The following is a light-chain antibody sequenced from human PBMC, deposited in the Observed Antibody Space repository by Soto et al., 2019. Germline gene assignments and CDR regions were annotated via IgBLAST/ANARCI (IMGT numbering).Light chain of an antibody. V-gene: IGKV3-20*01. CDR1: QSVSSSY. CDR2: GAS. CDR3: QHYGSSLFT. J-gene: IGKJ3*01. Sequence: EIVLTQSPGTLSLSPGERATLSCRASQSVSSSYLGWYQQKPGQAPRLLIYGASSRSTGIRDRFSGSGSGTDFTLTISRLEPEDFAVYYCQHYGSSLFTFGPGTKVDIK.